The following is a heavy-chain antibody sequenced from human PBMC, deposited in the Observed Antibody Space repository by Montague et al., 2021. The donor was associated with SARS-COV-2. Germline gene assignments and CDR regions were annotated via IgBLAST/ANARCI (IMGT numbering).Heavy chain of an antibody. Sequence: SGSANYNPSLKSRSTISFDTSNNHFSLRLRSVTAADTAVYYCARAYCVCDCHLGPWGQGILVTVYS. J-gene: IGHJ5*02. D-gene: IGHD2-21*02. V-gene: IGHV4-59*01. CDR3: ARAYCVCDCHLGP. CDR2: SGSA.